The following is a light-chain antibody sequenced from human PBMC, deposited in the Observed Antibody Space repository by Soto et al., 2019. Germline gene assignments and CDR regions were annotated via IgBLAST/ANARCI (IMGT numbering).Light chain of an antibody. Sequence: ETVMPQSPATLSLSPGDGASVSCTASQSAGFRLAWYHQKPGQAPRLLISAASSRATGVPARISGSGSGTDFTLTISSLQSDDFGVYYCQQYDDWPPTFGRGTKVDIK. J-gene: IGKJ1*01. CDR2: AAS. V-gene: IGKV3-15*01. CDR3: QQYDDWPPT. CDR1: QSAGFR.